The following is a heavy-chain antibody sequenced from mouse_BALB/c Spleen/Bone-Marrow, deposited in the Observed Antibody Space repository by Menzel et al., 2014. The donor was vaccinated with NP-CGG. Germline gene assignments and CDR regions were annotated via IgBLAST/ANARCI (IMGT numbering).Heavy chain of an antibody. CDR2: INPGSGGV. CDR3: SREITRYAVDY. Sequence: VMLVESGAELVRPGTSVKVSCKASGYAFXNYWIEWVKQRPGQGLEWIGVINPGSGGVNYNEKFKGKATLTADKSSSTAYIQLSSLTSDDSAVYFCSREITRYAVDYWGQGTSVTVPS. J-gene: IGHJ4*01. CDR1: GYAFXNYW. D-gene: IGHD2-4*01. V-gene: IGHV1-54*01.